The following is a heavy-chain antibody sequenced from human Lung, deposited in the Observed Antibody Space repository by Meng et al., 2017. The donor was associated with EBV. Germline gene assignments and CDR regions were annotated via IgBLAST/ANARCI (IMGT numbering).Heavy chain of an antibody. CDR2: IFYDGSMK. Sequence: QVQLVESGGGVVQPGRSLRLSCVASGFAFSDSGMPWVRQAPGKGLEWVAVIFYDGSMKYYGDSVRGRFTISRDNPKNTVYLQMNGLRTEDTALYYCAKGKPVDYWGRGTLVTVSS. CDR1: GFAFSDSG. J-gene: IGHJ4*02. D-gene: IGHD4-23*01. V-gene: IGHV3-30*18. CDR3: AKGKPVDY.